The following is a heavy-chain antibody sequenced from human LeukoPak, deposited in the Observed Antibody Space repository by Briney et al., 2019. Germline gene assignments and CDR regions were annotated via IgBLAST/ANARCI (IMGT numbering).Heavy chain of an antibody. CDR2: INHSGST. J-gene: IGHJ4*02. V-gene: IGHV4-34*01. Sequence: PSETLSLTCAVYGGSFSGYYWSWIRQPPGKGLEWIGEINHSGSTNYNPSLKSRVTISVDTSKNQFSLKLSSVTAADTAVYYCARRRSYGSGDYWGQGTLVTVSS. CDR1: GGSFSGYY. CDR3: ARRRSYGSGDY. D-gene: IGHD3-10*01.